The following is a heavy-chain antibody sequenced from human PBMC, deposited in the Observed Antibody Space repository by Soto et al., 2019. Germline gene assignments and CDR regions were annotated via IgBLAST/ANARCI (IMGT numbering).Heavy chain of an antibody. V-gene: IGHV4-30-2*01. D-gene: IGHD6-13*01. Sequence: QLQLQESGSVLVKPSQTLSLPCAVSGGSISRGGYSLSWIRQPPGKGLEWIGYIYHSGSTYYNPSLESRVTIAVDSSKHQVSLKQCSVTAAYKAVYYGDRAADRWGQGTLVTVSS. J-gene: IGHJ5*02. CDR3: DRAADR. CDR2: IYHSGST. CDR1: GGSISRGGYS.